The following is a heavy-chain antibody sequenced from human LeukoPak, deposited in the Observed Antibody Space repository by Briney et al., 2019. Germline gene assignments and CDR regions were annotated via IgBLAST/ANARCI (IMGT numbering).Heavy chain of an antibody. CDR2: ISGSGGST. CDR1: GFTFSSYG. CDR3: AKDPEYSSSWYVPDY. Sequence: PGGSLRLSCAASGFTFSSYGMSWVRQAPGKGLEWVSAISGSGGSTYYADSVKGRFTISRDNSKNTLYLQMNSLGAEDTAVYYCAKDPEYSSSWYVPDYWGQGTLVTVSS. V-gene: IGHV3-23*01. D-gene: IGHD6-13*01. J-gene: IGHJ4*02.